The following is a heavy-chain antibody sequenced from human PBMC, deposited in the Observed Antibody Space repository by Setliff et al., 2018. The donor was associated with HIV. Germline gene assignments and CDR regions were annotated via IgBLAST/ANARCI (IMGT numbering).Heavy chain of an antibody. J-gene: IGHJ6*03. D-gene: IGHD3-10*01. V-gene: IGHV4-39*07. CDR3: ARGRAYMDV. Sequence: PSETLSLTCTVSGTSIGSNNYYWGWIRQPPGKGLEWPGNFYYSGSTHYNPSLRSRVTISLDTSKSALDTSKSLFSLKLSSVTAADTAVYYCARGRAYMDVWGKGTTVTVSS. CDR2: FYYSGST. CDR1: GTSIGSNNYY.